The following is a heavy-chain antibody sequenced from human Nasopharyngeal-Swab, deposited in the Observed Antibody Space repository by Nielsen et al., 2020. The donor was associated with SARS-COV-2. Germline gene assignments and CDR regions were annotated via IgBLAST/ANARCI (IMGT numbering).Heavy chain of an antibody. CDR2: IYYSGST. D-gene: IGHD3-10*01. J-gene: IGHJ6*03. CDR3: ARERGRGGIWNYYYYYMDV. V-gene: IGHV4-39*07. Sequence: WILPPPGQGLQWIGSIYYSGSTYYNPSLKSRVTISVDTSKNQFSLKLSSVTAADTAVYYCARERGRGGIWNYYYYYMDVWGKGTTVTVSS.